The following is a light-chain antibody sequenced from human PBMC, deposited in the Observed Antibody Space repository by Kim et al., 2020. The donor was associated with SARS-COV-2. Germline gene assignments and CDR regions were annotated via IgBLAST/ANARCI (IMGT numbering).Light chain of an antibody. V-gene: IGLV2-18*02. J-gene: IGLJ3*02. CDR1: TSDIGNYTR. CDR2: EVN. Sequence: GESVTISCTGSTSDIGNYTRVSWYQQPPGAAPKLMIYEVNNRPSGVPDRFSGSKSGNTASLTISGLQTEDEADYYCNSYISNNTWVFGGGTQLTVL. CDR3: NSYISNNTWV.